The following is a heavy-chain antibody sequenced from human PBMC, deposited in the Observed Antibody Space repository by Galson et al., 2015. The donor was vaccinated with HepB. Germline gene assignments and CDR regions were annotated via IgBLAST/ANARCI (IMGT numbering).Heavy chain of an antibody. J-gene: IGHJ4*02. Sequence: SLRLSCAASGFSFSSNWMSWVRQAPGKGLEWVANINQDGSEKYYVDSVKGRFTVSRDNAKNSLYLQVNSLRAEDTAVYYCAGLRGNYFDYWGQGTLVTVSS. CDR1: GFSFSSNW. CDR3: AGLRGNYFDY. CDR2: INQDGSEK. V-gene: IGHV3-7*03.